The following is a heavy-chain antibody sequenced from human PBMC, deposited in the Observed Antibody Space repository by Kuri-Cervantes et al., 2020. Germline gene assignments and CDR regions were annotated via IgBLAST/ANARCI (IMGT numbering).Heavy chain of an antibody. D-gene: IGHD3-10*01. Sequence: TLLIPTQTLTLTCTFSGFSLSTSGVGVGWIRQPPGKALEWLALIYWYADKRYSPSLKSRLTITKDTSKNQVVLTMTNMDPVDTATYYCTHRRRTSGTYYIYYWGQGTLVTVSS. CDR1: GFSLSTSGVG. CDR2: IYWYADK. J-gene: IGHJ4*02. CDR3: THRRRTSGTYYIYY. V-gene: IGHV2-5*01.